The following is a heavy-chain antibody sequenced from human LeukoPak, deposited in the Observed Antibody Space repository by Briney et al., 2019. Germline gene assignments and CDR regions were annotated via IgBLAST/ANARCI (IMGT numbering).Heavy chain of an antibody. CDR3: AREKDNWGIDAFDF. CDR1: GFSFSGYA. J-gene: IGHJ3*01. V-gene: IGHV3-23*01. CDR2: IRGSGGST. Sequence: GGSLRLSCAASGFSFSGYAMSWVRQAPGKGLEWVSGIRGSGGSTYYADSVKGRFTISRDNSKNTLYLQMNSLRAEDTAVYYCAREKDNWGIDAFDFWGQGTMVTVSS. D-gene: IGHD3-16*01.